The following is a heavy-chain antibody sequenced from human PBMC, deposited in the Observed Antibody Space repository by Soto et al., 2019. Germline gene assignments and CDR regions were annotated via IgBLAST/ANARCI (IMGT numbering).Heavy chain of an antibody. Sequence: ASVKVSCKASGYTFTSYDINWVRQATGQGLEWMGWMNPNSGNTGYAQKFQGRVTMTRNTSISTAYMELSSLRSEDTAVYYCARVMATHYYYYMDVWGKGTTVTVSS. CDR3: ARVMATHYYYYMDV. CDR1: GYTFTSYD. J-gene: IGHJ6*03. CDR2: MNPNSGNT. D-gene: IGHD1-1*01. V-gene: IGHV1-8*01.